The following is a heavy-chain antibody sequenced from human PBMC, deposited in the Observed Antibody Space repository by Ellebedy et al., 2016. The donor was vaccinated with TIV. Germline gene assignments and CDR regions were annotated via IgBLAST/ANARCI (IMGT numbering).Heavy chain of an antibody. Sequence: PGGSLRLSCAASGFTFSDYYMSWIRQAPGKGLEWVSFISISSDYTYDADSVKGRFTIYRNNAKNTLYLQMNSLGADDTAVYYCARGYSSGWFDYWGQGTLVTVSS. CDR1: GFTFSDYY. CDR3: ARGYSSGWFDY. D-gene: IGHD6-19*01. CDR2: ISISSDYT. J-gene: IGHJ4*02. V-gene: IGHV3-11*06.